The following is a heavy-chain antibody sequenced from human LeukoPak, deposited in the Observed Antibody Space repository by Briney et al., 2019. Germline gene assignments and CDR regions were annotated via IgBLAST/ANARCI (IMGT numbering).Heavy chain of an antibody. V-gene: IGHV3-53*04. J-gene: IGHJ4*02. CDR2: IYSGGST. Sequence: GGSLRLSCAASGFTVSSNYMSWVRQAPGKGLEWVSVIYSGGSTYYADSVKGRFTISRHNSKNTLYLQMNSLRAEDTAVYYCAKADDYVWGTMDYWGQGTLVTVSS. CDR3: AKADDYVWGTMDY. D-gene: IGHD3-16*01. CDR1: GFTVSSNY.